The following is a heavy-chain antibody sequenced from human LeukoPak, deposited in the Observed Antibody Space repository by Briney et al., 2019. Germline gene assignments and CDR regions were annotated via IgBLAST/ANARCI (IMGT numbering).Heavy chain of an antibody. V-gene: IGHV3-30-3*01. CDR1: GFSFSSYA. D-gene: IGHD4-23*01. CDR2: ISYDGSNK. CDR3: ARSNYGGKRWFDP. Sequence: GGSLRLSCAASGFSFSSYAMHWVRQAPGKGLEWVAVISYDGSNKYYADSVKGRFTISRDNSKNTLYLQMNSLRAEDTAVYFCARSNYGGKRWFDPWGQGTLVTVSS. J-gene: IGHJ5*02.